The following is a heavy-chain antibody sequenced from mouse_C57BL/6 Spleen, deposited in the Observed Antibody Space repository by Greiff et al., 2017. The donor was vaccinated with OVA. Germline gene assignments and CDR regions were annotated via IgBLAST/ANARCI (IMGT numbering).Heavy chain of an antibody. D-gene: IGHD4-1*01. CDR1: GFTFSDAW. CDR2: IRNKANNHAT. CDR3: TERCVLGYFDV. J-gene: IGHJ1*03. V-gene: IGHV6-6*01. Sequence: DVMLVESGGGLVQPGGSMKLSCAASGFTFSDAWMAWVRQSPEKGLEWVAEIRNKANNHATYYAESVTGRFTISRYDSKSSVYLQMNSLRAKDTGIYDGTERCVLGYFDVWGTGTTVTVSS.